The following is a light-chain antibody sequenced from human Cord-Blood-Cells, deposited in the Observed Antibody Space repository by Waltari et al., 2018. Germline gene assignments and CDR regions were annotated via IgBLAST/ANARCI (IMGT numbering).Light chain of an antibody. CDR3: QQSYSTLIFT. J-gene: IGKJ3*01. CDR1: QSISSY. CDR2: AAS. Sequence: DIQMTQSPSSLSASVGDRVTITCRASQSISSYLNWYQQKPGTAPKLLIYAASRLQSGVPLKFSVSGSGTDFALTISSLQPEDFATYYCQQSYSTLIFTFGPGTKVDIK. V-gene: IGKV1-39*01.